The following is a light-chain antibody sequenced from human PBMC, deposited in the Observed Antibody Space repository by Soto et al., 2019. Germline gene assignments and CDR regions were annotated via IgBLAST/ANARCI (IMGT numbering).Light chain of an antibody. J-gene: IGKJ3*01. V-gene: IGKV3-11*01. CDR3: QQRSAWSFT. Sequence: EIVLTQSPATLSLSPGERATLSCRASQSVSSYLAWYQQKPGQAPRLLIYGASNRATGIPARFSGSGAGTDFTLTISSLEPEDFAVYYCQQRSAWSFTFGPGTKVDVK. CDR2: GAS. CDR1: QSVSSY.